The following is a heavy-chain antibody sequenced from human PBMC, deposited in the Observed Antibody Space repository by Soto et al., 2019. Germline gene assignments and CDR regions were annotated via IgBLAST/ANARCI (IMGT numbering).Heavy chain of an antibody. CDR2: INHSGST. V-gene: IGHV4-34*01. CDR1: GWSFSGYY. D-gene: IGHD3-9*01. CDR3: ASRVYDILTGYYVIHNWFDP. J-gene: IGHJ5*02. Sequence: PSETLSLTCAVYGWSFSGYYWSWIRQPPGKGLEWIGEINHSGSTNYNPSLKSRVTISVDTSKNQFSLKLSSVTAADTAVYYCASRVYDILTGYYVIHNWFDPWGQGTLVTVPQ.